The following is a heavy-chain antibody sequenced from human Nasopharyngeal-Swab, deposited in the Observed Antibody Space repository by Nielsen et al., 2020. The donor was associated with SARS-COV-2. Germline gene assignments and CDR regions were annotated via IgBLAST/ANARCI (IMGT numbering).Heavy chain of an antibody. CDR2: IYYSGST. D-gene: IGHD5-18*01. Sequence: SETLSLTCTVSGGSISSGDYYWGWIRQPPGKGLEWIGSIYYSGSTYYNPSLKSRVTISVDTSKNQFSLKLSSVTAADTAVYYCATYGYGSYYYYYMDVWGKGTTVTVSS. V-gene: IGHV4-39*01. J-gene: IGHJ6*03. CDR1: GGSISSGDYY. CDR3: ATYGYGSYYYYYMDV.